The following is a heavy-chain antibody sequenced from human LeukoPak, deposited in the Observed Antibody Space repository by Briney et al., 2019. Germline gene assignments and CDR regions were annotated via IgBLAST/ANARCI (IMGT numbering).Heavy chain of an antibody. CDR3: ASSVVVVAATIKFDY. CDR2: IYTSGST. CDR1: GGSISSYY. J-gene: IGHJ4*02. D-gene: IGHD2-15*01. V-gene: IGHV4-4*07. Sequence: PSETLSLTCTVSGGSISSYYWSWIRQPAGKGLEWIGRIYTSGSTNYNPSLKSRVTMSVDTSKNQFSLKLSSVTAADTAVYYCASSVVVVAATIKFDYWGQGTLVTVSS.